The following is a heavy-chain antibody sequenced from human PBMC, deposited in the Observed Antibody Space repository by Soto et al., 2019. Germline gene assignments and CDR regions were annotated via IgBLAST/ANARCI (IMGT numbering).Heavy chain of an antibody. J-gene: IGHJ4*02. V-gene: IGHV4-34*01. CDR1: GGSISGYY. CDR3: ARQVRGVKTDY. D-gene: IGHD3-10*01. CDR2: INHSGST. Sequence: SETMSLTCTVDGGSISGYYWSWISQPPGKGLEWIGEINHSGSTNYNPSLKSRVTISVDTSKNQFSLKLSSVTAADTAVYYCARQVRGVKTDYWGQGTLVTVSS.